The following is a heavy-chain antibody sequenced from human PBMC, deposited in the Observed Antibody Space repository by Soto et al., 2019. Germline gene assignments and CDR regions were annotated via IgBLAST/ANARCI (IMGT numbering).Heavy chain of an antibody. CDR3: ANDITPFHSCYSFYHYIDV. J-gene: IGHJ6*03. CDR1: GFTFSDYY. V-gene: IGHV3-11*01. Sequence: VGSLRLSCAASGFTFSDYYMSWIRQAPGKGLEWVSYISSSGSTIYYADPVKGRFTISRDNAKNSLYLQMNSLRAEDTAVYYIANDITPFHSCYSFYHYIDVWRKGTPLPVSS. D-gene: IGHD1-1*01. CDR2: ISSSGSTI.